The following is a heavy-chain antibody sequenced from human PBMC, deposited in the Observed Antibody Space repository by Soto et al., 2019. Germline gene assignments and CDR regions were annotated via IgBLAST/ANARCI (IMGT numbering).Heavy chain of an antibody. CDR1: GFTFSSYS. J-gene: IGHJ6*02. Sequence: EVQLVESGGGLVKPGGSLRLSCAASGFTFSSYSMNWVRQAPGKGLEWVSSISGGSSFIYYADSVKGRFTISRDNAKNSLYLQMDSLRAEGTAVDYCARGEGMDVWGQGTTVTVSS. CDR2: ISGGSSFI. V-gene: IGHV3-21*01. CDR3: ARGEGMDV.